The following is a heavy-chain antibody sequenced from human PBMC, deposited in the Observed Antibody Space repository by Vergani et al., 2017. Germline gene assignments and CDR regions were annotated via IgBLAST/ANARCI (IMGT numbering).Heavy chain of an antibody. V-gene: IGHV3-7*01. CDR3: ARMVPNYGDYNGFDY. J-gene: IGHJ5*01. CDR2: IKQDGSAK. CDR1: GFTFSSYW. D-gene: IGHD4-17*01. Sequence: EVQLVESGGGLVQPGGSLRLSCAASGFTFSSYWMSWVRQAPGKGLEWVANIKQDGSAKYYVDSVKGRFTISRDNAKNSLYLQMNSLRAEDTAVYYCARMVPNYGDYNGFDYWGQGTLVTVSS.